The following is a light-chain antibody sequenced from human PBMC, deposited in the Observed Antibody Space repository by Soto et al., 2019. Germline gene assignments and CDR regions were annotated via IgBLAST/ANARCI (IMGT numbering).Light chain of an antibody. CDR2: AAS. CDR1: QGISSY. Sequence: AIRMTQSPSSLSASTGDRVTITCRASQGISSYLAWYQQKPGKAPKLLIYAASTLQSGVPSRFSGSGSGTDSTLTFSCLQSEDFATYYCQQYYSYPLTFGGGTKVDIK. CDR3: QQYYSYPLT. V-gene: IGKV1-8*01. J-gene: IGKJ4*01.